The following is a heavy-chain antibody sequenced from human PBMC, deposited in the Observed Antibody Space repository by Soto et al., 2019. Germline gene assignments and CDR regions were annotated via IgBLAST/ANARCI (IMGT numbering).Heavy chain of an antibody. Sequence: LEASGQVSGKAPGYTFTNYAIHWMRKAPGQRLEWMGWINAGNGNTKYSQKFQGRVTITSDTSASIAYMDLSSLRSEDTVVYYCARVPQWLDSNWFDPWGQGTLVTISS. CDR3: ARVPQWLDSNWFDP. CDR1: GYTFTNYA. J-gene: IGHJ5*02. V-gene: IGHV1-3*01. CDR2: INAGNGNT. D-gene: IGHD6-19*01.